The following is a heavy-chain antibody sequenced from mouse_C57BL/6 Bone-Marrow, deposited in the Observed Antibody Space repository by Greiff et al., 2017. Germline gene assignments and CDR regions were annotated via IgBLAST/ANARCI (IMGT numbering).Heavy chain of an antibody. Sequence: EVKLMESGGGLVQPGGSLKLSCAASGFTFSDYYMYWVRQTPEKRLEWVAYISNGGGSTYYPDTVKGRFTISRDNAKNTLYLQMSRLKSEDTAMYYCARPWDAWFAYWGQGTLVTVSA. D-gene: IGHD4-1*01. CDR1: GFTFSDYY. J-gene: IGHJ3*01. CDR3: ARPWDAWFAY. CDR2: ISNGGGST. V-gene: IGHV5-12*01.